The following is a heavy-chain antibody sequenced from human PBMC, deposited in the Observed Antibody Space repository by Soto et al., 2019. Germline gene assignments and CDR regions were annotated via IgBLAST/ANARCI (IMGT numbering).Heavy chain of an antibody. D-gene: IGHD6-13*01. CDR3: ARRHSSNWYGLDY. CDR1: GYSISNGYY. Sequence: SETLSLTCAVSGYSISNGYYWGWIRQPPGKGLEWIGSIYHTGSTYYNPSLKSRVTISVDTSKNQFSLRLSSVTAADTAVYYCARRHSSNWYGLDYWGQGTLVTVSS. J-gene: IGHJ4*02. V-gene: IGHV4-38-2*01. CDR2: IYHTGST.